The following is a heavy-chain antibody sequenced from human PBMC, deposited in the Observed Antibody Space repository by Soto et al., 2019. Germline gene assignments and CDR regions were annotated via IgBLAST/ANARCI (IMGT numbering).Heavy chain of an antibody. CDR2: ISYDGSNK. CDR3: ARTRYPKDYYGMDV. CDR1: GFTFSSYA. J-gene: IGHJ6*02. Sequence: QVQLVESGGGVVQPGRSLRLSCAASGFTFSSYAMHWVRQAPGKGLEWVAVISYDGSNKYYADFVKGRFTISRDNSKNPLYLQMNRLRAEYTAVYYCARTRYPKDYYGMDVWGQGTTVTVSS. V-gene: IGHV3-30-3*01. D-gene: IGHD1-1*01.